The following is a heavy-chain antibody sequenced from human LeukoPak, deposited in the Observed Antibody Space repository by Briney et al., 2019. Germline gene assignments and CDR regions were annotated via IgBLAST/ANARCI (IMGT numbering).Heavy chain of an antibody. Sequence: ASVKVSCKASGYTFTGYNVHWVRQAPGQGLEWMGWISSDSGDTDCAQKFQARVTMTRDTSINTVYMELSRLTSDDTAVYFCARRMVSPHTKERNDAFDIWGQGKVVTVSS. CDR1: GYTFTGYN. CDR3: ARRMVSPHTKERNDAFDI. V-gene: IGHV1-2*02. CDR2: ISSDSGDT. D-gene: IGHD2-8*01. J-gene: IGHJ3*02.